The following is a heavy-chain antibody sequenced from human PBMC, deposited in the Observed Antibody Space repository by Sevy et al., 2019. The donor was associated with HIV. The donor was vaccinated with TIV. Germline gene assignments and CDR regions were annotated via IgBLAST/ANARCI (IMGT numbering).Heavy chain of an antibody. V-gene: IGHV3-7*04. CDR3: VRAIGLAGSY. CDR1: GFTFSTYW. D-gene: IGHD2-2*01. Sequence: GGSLRLSCAASGFTFSTYWMTWVRQAPGKGLEWVANIKQDGSERYYGDSVKGRFTISRDNAKNSVYLQMNSLRAEDTAVYYCVRAIGLAGSYWGQGTLVTVSS. J-gene: IGHJ4*02. CDR2: IKQDGSER.